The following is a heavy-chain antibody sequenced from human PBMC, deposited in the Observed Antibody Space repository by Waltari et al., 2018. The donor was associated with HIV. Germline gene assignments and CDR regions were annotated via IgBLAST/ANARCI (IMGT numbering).Heavy chain of an antibody. Sequence: QVQLVQSGAEVKKPGSSVKVSCKASGGTFSSYAISWVRQAPGQGLEWMGRIIPILGIANYAQKFQGRVTITADKSTSTAYMELSSLRSEDTAVYYCARVLSSQLWLGGLDYWGQGTLVTVSS. D-gene: IGHD5-18*01. V-gene: IGHV1-69*04. J-gene: IGHJ4*02. CDR1: GGTFSSYA. CDR2: IIPILGIA. CDR3: ARVLSSQLWLGGLDY.